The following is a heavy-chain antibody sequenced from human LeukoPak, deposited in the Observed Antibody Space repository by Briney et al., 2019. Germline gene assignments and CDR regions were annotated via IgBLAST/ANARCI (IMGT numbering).Heavy chain of an antibody. CDR1: GFTFSSYS. Sequence: PGGSLRLSCAASGFTFSSYSMNWVRQAPGKGLEWVSSISSSRSYIYYADSVKGRFTISRDNAKNSLYLQMNSLRAEDTAVYYCASTGAAVAPAFDIWGQGTMVTVSS. V-gene: IGHV3-21*01. J-gene: IGHJ3*02. CDR3: ASTGAAVAPAFDI. D-gene: IGHD6-19*01. CDR2: ISSSRSYI.